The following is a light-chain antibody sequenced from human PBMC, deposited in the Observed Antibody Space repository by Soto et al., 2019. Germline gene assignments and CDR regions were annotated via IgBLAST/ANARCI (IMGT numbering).Light chain of an antibody. Sequence: QMTQWRSCLSASVGDRVTITCLASQSISSYLNWYQQKPGKAPKLLIYAASSLQSGVPSRFSGSGSGTDFTLTISSLQPEDFATYYCQQSYSTPPKFGQGTKV. CDR2: AAS. V-gene: IGKV1-39*01. J-gene: IGKJ1*01. CDR3: QQSYSTPPK. CDR1: QSISSY.